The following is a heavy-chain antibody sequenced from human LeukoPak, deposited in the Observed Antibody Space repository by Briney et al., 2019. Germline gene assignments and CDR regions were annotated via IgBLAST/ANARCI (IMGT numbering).Heavy chain of an antibody. CDR3: AKAYYDSVYVYFDY. J-gene: IGHJ4*02. Sequence: GGSLRLSCAASGFTFNTYAMTWVRQAPGKGLEWVSAISGSGGSTYYADSVKGRFTISRDNSKNTLYLQMNSLRAEDTAVYYCAKAYYDSVYVYFDYWGQGTLVTVSS. CDR1: GFTFNTYA. V-gene: IGHV3-23*01. CDR2: ISGSGGST. D-gene: IGHD2-8*01.